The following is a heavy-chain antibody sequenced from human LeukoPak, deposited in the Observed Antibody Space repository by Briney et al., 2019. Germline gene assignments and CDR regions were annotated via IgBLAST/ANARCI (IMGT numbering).Heavy chain of an antibody. D-gene: IGHD2-21*02. J-gene: IGHJ6*02. CDR3: ARGTYCGGDCYYYYYGMDV. CDR1: GYTFTSYG. Sequence: ASVTVSFTASGYTFTSYGISWVRQAPGQGKEWVGWISAYNGNTNYAQKLQGRVTMTTDTSTSTAYMELRSLRSDDTAVYYCARGTYCGGDCYYYYYGMDVWGQGTTVTVSS. CDR2: ISAYNGNT. V-gene: IGHV1-18*01.